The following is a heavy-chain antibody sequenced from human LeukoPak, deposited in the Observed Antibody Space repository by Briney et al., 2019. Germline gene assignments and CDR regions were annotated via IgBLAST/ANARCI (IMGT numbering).Heavy chain of an antibody. J-gene: IGHJ4*02. V-gene: IGHV3-11*01. CDR1: GFTFSDYY. CDR3: ARDSGYGSGSSYYFDY. Sequence: GGSLRLSCAASGFTFSDYYMSWIRQAPGKGLEWVSYISSSGSTIYYADSVKGRFTISRDNAKNSLYLQMNSLRAEDTAVYYCARDSGYGSGSSYYFDYWGQGTLVTVSS. D-gene: IGHD3-10*01. CDR2: ISSSGSTI.